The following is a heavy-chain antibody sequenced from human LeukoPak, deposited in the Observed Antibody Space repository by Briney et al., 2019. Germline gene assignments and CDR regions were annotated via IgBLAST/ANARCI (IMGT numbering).Heavy chain of an antibody. CDR2: IRQDGSEK. D-gene: IGHD6-13*01. CDR1: GFTFSSYW. J-gene: IGHJ4*02. V-gene: IGHV3-7*01. CDR3: AKDGRNPGIAAQ. Sequence: GGSLRLSCAASGFTFSSYWMTWVRQAPGQGLEWVANIRQDGSEKHYVDSVKGRFTISRDNSKNTLYLQMNSLRAEDTAVYYCAKDGRNPGIAAQWGQGTLVTVSS.